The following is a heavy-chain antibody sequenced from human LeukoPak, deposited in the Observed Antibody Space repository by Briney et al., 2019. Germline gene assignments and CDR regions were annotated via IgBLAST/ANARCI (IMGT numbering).Heavy chain of an antibody. J-gene: IGHJ6*02. CDR1: GFTFSSHA. Sequence: GGSLRLSCAASGFTFSSHAMHWVRQAPGKGLEWVAVISYDGSNKYYADSVKGRFTISRDNSKNTLYLQMNSLRAEDRAVYDCARDPAPGIAAAGTPYGMDVWGQGTTVTVSS. CDR3: ARDPAPGIAAAGTPYGMDV. V-gene: IGHV3-30-3*01. CDR2: ISYDGSNK. D-gene: IGHD6-13*01.